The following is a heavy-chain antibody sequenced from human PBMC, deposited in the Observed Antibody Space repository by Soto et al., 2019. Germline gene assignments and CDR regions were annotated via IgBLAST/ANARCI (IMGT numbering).Heavy chain of an antibody. J-gene: IGHJ6*02. CDR2: IYYSGST. CDR3: ARDPRYYDILTRGGMDV. Sequence: PSETLSLTCTVSGGSISSGDYYWSWIRQPPGKGLEWIGYIYYSGSTYYNPSLKSRVTISVDTSKNQFSLKLSSVTAADTAVYYCARDPRYYDILTRGGMDVWGQGTTVTAP. CDR1: GGSISSGDYY. V-gene: IGHV4-30-4*01. D-gene: IGHD3-9*01.